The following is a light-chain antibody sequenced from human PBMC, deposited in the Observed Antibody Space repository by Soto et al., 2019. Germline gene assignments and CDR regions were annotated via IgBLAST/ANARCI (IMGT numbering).Light chain of an antibody. V-gene: IGKV3-11*01. CDR2: DAS. Sequence: EIVLTQSPATLSLSPGERATLSCRASQSISSHLAWYQQKPGQAPRLLMYDASNRATGIPARFSGSGSGTDFTLTSSSLEPEDFAVYYCQQRPNWSLTFGGGTKVEIK. J-gene: IGKJ4*01. CDR1: QSISSH. CDR3: QQRPNWSLT.